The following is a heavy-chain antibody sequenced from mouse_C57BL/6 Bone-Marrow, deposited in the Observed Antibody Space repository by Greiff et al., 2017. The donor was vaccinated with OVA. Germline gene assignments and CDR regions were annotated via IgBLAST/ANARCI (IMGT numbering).Heavy chain of an antibody. J-gene: IGHJ1*03. CDR3: TREGPLLRNFDV. Sequence: EVKLMESGEGLVKPGGSLKLSCAASGFTFSSYAMSWVRQTPEKRLEWVAYISSGGDYIYYADTVKGRFTISRDNARNTLYLQMSSLKSEDTAMYYCTREGPLLRNFDVWGTGTTVTVSS. D-gene: IGHD1-1*01. V-gene: IGHV5-9-1*02. CDR1: GFTFSSYA. CDR2: ISSGGDYI.